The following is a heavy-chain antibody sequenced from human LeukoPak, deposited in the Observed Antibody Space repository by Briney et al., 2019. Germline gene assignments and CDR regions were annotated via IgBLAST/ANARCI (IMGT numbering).Heavy chain of an antibody. CDR3: ARDRLLWFGELNS. Sequence: PSETLSLTCTVSGGSISDYYWGWIRQPPGKGLEWIGSIYYSGSTYYNPSLKSRVTISVDTSKNQISLKLNSVTAADTAVYYCARDRLLWFGELNSWGQGTLVIVSS. CDR1: GGSISDYY. CDR2: IYYSGST. V-gene: IGHV4-39*07. J-gene: IGHJ4*02. D-gene: IGHD3-10*01.